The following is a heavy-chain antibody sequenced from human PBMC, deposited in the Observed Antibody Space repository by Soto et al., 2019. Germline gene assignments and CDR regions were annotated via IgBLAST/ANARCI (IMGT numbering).Heavy chain of an antibody. CDR3: APTPRLLVP. J-gene: IGHJ1*01. D-gene: IGHD2-8*02. V-gene: IGHV4-34*02. Sequence: QAQIQQSGARLLKPSETLSLTCSVSGGSFTGYFYSWIRLSPGRGLEWIGEINDGGITKYSPSLKSRATMSAVKAKKQFSLRLTSVTAADTGVYYCAPTPRLLVPWGQGTPVVVSS. CDR1: GGSFTGYF. CDR2: INDGGIT.